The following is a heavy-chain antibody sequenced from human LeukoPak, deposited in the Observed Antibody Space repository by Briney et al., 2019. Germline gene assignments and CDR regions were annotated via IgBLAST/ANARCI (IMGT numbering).Heavy chain of an antibody. Sequence: PSETLSLTCTVSGGSISSSGYYWSWIRQYPGRGLEWIGYIYYSGSTNYSPSLKSRVTISVDTSKNQFSLKLSSVTAADTAVYYCARDRDIGTYYYYYGMDVWGQGTTVTVSS. CDR1: GGSISSSGYY. CDR3: ARDRDIGTYYYYYGMDV. CDR2: IYYSGST. D-gene: IGHD2-15*01. V-gene: IGHV4-61*08. J-gene: IGHJ6*02.